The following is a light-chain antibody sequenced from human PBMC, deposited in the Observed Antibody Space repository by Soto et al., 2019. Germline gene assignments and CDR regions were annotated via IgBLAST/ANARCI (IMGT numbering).Light chain of an antibody. CDR3: SSYASSSLGVV. Sequence: QSALTQPASVSGSPGQSITISCTGTSSDVGDYNYVSWYQLHPGKAPKLMIYEVTNRPSGVSNRFSGSKSGNTASLTISGLQAEDEADYYCSSYASSSLGVVFGGGTKLTVL. J-gene: IGLJ2*01. V-gene: IGLV2-14*01. CDR1: SSDVGDYNY. CDR2: EVT.